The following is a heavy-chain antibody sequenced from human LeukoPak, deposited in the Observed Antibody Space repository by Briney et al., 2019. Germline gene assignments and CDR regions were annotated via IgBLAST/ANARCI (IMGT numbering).Heavy chain of an antibody. J-gene: IGHJ3*02. V-gene: IGHV4-34*01. CDR1: GGSFSGYY. Sequence: SETPSLTCAVYGGSFSGYYWSWVRQPPGKGLEWIGEINHSGSTNYNPSLKSRVTISVDTSKNQFSLKLSSVTAADTAVYYCARDDYGDYEAFDIWGQGTMVTVSS. D-gene: IGHD4-17*01. CDR3: ARDDYGDYEAFDI. CDR2: INHSGST.